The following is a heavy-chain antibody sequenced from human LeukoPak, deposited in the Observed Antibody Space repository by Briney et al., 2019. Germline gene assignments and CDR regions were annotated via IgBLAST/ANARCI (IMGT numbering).Heavy chain of an antibody. J-gene: IGHJ4*02. CDR1: GFTFSTYT. Sequence: PGGSLRLSCAASGFTFSTYTMYWVRHPPGKRLEWVSIIGNNGSGIHYADSVRGRFTISRDNSKNALYLQMNSLRVEDTAVYYCAIDPNWGTHSWGQGVLVTVSS. D-gene: IGHD7-27*01. V-gene: IGHV3-23*01. CDR3: AIDPNWGTHS. CDR2: IGNNGSGI.